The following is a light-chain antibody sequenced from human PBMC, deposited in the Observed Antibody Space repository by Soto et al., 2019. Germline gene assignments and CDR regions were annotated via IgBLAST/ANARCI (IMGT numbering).Light chain of an antibody. V-gene: IGKV3-20*01. Sequence: ENVLTQSPGTLSLSPGERATLSCRASQSVSSSYLAWYQQKPGQAPRLLIYGAFNRATGIPDRFSGSGSGTDFTLTISRLEPEDFAVYYCHQYGSSPLTFGGGTKVEIK. CDR1: QSVSSSY. CDR2: GAF. J-gene: IGKJ4*01. CDR3: HQYGSSPLT.